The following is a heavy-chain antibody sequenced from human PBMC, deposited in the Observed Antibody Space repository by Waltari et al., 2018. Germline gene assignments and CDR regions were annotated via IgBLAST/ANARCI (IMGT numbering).Heavy chain of an antibody. V-gene: IGHV1-8*01. Sequence: QVQLVQSGAEVKKPGASVKVSCKTSGYTFTSYDINWVRQATGQGLELMGGRSPNSGNTGYAQKVQGRVTMTRNTSRSTAYMELSSLRSEDTAGYYCARGFGWSKSLDVWGQGTTVTVSS. CDR1: GYTFTSYD. J-gene: IGHJ6*02. D-gene: IGHD2-8*01. CDR2: RSPNSGNT. CDR3: ARGFGWSKSLDV.